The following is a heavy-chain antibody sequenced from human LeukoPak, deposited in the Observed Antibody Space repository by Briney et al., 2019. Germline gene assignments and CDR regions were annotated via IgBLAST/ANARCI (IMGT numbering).Heavy chain of an antibody. CDR3: ARQAAYYDFWSGTFDY. V-gene: IGHV4-59*08. CDR2: IYYSGST. CDR1: GGSISGYY. Sequence: SETLSLTCTVSGGSISGYYWSWIRQPPGKGLEWIAYIYYSGSTYYNPSLKSRVTISVDTSKNHFSLKLSSVTAADTAVYYCARQAAYYDFWSGTFDYWGQGTLVTVSS. J-gene: IGHJ4*02. D-gene: IGHD3-3*01.